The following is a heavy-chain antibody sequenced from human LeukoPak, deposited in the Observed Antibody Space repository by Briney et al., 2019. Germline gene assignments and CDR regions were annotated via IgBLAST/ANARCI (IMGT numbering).Heavy chain of an antibody. D-gene: IGHD1-26*01. Sequence: PGGSLRLSCAASEFTFSSYAMSWVRQAPGKGLEWVSAISGSGGSTYYADSVKGRFTISRDNSKNTLYLQMNSLRAEDTAVYYCANIYEVVGAGYFDYWGQGTLVTVSS. J-gene: IGHJ4*02. V-gene: IGHV3-23*01. CDR2: ISGSGGST. CDR3: ANIYEVVGAGYFDY. CDR1: EFTFSSYA.